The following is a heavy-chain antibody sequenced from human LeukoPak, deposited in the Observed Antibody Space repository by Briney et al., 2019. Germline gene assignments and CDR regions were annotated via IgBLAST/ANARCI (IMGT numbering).Heavy chain of an antibody. V-gene: IGHV1-18*01. D-gene: IGHD2-2*03. J-gene: IGHJ4*02. CDR2: ISAYNGNT. Sequence: ASVKVSCKASGYTFTSYGISWVRQAPGQGLEWMGWISAYNGNTNYAQKLQGRVTMTTDTSTSTAYMELRSLRSDDTAVYYCARDYIGYCSSTSCYPHFDYWGQGTLVTVSP. CDR3: ARDYIGYCSSTSCYPHFDY. CDR1: GYTFTSYG.